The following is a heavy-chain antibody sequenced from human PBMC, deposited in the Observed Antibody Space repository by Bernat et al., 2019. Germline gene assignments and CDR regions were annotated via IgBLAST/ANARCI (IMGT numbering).Heavy chain of an antibody. V-gene: IGHV5-10-1*03. J-gene: IGHJ6*02. CDR1: GYSFTSYW. Sequence: EVQLVQSGAEVKKPGESLRISCKGSGYSFTSYWISWVRQMPGKDLEWMGRIDPSDSYTNYSPSFQGHVTISADKSISTAYLQWSSLKASDTAMYYCARQYCSSTSCYYYYGMDVWGQGTTVTVSS. CDR2: IDPSDSYT. D-gene: IGHD2-2*01. CDR3: ARQYCSSTSCYYYYGMDV.